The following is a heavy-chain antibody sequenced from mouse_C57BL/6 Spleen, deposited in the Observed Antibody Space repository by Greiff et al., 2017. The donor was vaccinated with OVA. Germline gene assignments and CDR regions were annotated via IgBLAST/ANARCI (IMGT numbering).Heavy chain of an antibody. CDR2: INPSTGGT. J-gene: IGHJ4*01. CDR1: GYSFTGYY. CDR3: ASGRYDYDRDY. V-gene: IGHV1-42*01. Sequence: EVQLQQSGPELVKPGASVKISCKASGYSFTGYYMNWVKQSPEKSLEWIGEINPSTGGTNYNQKFKAKATLTVDKSSSTAYMQLKSLTSADSAVYADASGRYDYDRDYWGQGTSVTVSA. D-gene: IGHD2-4*01.